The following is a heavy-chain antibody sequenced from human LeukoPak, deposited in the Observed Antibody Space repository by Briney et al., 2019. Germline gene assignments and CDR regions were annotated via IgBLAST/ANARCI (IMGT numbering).Heavy chain of an antibody. Sequence: SETLSLTCTVSGGSISSYYWSCIRQPPGKGLEWIGYIYYIGSTNYNPSLKSRVTISVDPSKNQFSLKLSSVTAADTAVYYCARGSPLYSSGWYWFDYWGQGTLVTVSS. CDR2: IYYIGST. D-gene: IGHD6-19*01. V-gene: IGHV4-59*01. CDR3: ARGSPLYSSGWYWFDY. J-gene: IGHJ4*02. CDR1: GGSISSYY.